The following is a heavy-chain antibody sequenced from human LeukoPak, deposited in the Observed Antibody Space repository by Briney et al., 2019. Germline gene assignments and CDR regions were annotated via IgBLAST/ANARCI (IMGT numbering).Heavy chain of an antibody. J-gene: IGHJ4*02. CDR2: IYYSGST. Sequence: SQTLSLTCTVSGGSISSGGYYWSWIRQHPGKGLEWIGYIYYSGSTYYNPSLKSRVTISVDTSKNQFSLKLSSVTAADTAVYYCARVSRDYYDSSGGDYWGQGTLVTVSS. CDR3: ARVSRDYYDSSGGDY. V-gene: IGHV4-31*03. D-gene: IGHD3-22*01. CDR1: GGSISSGGYY.